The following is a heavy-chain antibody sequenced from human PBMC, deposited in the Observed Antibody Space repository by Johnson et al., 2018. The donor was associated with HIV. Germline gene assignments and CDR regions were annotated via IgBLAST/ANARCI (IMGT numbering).Heavy chain of an antibody. CDR1: GITFSDHY. CDR3: ASGYSGAFDI. CDR2: TRNKANGYTT. J-gene: IGHJ3*02. D-gene: IGHD2-21*01. Sequence: VQLVESGGGLVHPGGYLRLSCAASGITFSDHYMDWVRQAPGKGLEWVGRTRNKANGYTTEYVASVKGRFTISRDDSKNSLYLQMNYLKTEDTAVYYCASGYSGAFDIWGQGTVVTVSS. V-gene: IGHV3-72*01.